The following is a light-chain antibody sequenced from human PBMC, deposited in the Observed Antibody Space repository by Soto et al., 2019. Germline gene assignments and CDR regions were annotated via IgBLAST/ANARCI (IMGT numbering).Light chain of an antibody. Sequence: QSALTQPASVSGSPGQSITVSCTGTSSDVGSYNLVSWYQQHPGKAPKLMIHEGSKRPSGVSNRFSGSKSGNTASLTISGLQAEDEAYYYCCSYAGSSIWVFGGGIKLTVL. V-gene: IGLV2-23*01. J-gene: IGLJ3*02. CDR1: SSDVGSYNL. CDR2: EGS. CDR3: CSYAGSSIWV.